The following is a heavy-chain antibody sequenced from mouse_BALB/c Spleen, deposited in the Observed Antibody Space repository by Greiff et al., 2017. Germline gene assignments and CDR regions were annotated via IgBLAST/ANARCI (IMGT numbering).Heavy chain of an antibody. V-gene: IGHV1-4*02. D-gene: IGHD2-4*01. J-gene: IGHJ3*01. CDR1: GYTFTSYT. CDR2: INPSSGYT. Sequence: QVQLQQSAAELARPGASVKMSCKASGYTFTSYTMHWVKQRPGQGLEWIGYINPSSGYTEYNQKFKDKTTLTADKSSSTAYMQLSSLTSEDSAVYYCARYDYDRFAYWGQGTLVTVSA. CDR3: ARYDYDRFAY.